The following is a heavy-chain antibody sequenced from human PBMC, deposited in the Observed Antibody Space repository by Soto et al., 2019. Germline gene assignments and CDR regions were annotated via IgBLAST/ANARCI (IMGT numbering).Heavy chain of an antibody. Sequence: EVQLVESGGGLVQPGGSLRVSCAASEFTLRSHRIHWVRQVPGKGLEWVSRIDTDGGGTSYADSVKGRFTISTDNAKNTVNLQMNGLRGEDTAVYYCATVFDLWGQGTLVTVSS. CDR3: ATVFDL. J-gene: IGHJ5*02. CDR1: EFTLRSHR. V-gene: IGHV3-74*01. CDR2: IDTDGGGT.